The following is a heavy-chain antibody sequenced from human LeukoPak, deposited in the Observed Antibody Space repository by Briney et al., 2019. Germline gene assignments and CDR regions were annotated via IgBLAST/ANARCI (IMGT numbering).Heavy chain of an antibody. Sequence: QPGGSLRLSCAASGFTFSSYGMHWVRQAPGKGLEWVSLIWYDGSNKYYADSVKGRFTISRDNSKNTLYLQMSSLRAEDTAVYYCARHLGGSSDCWGQGTLVTVSS. CDR1: GFTFSSYG. J-gene: IGHJ4*02. D-gene: IGHD2-15*01. V-gene: IGHV3-30*19. CDR3: ARHLGGSSDC. CDR2: IWYDGSNK.